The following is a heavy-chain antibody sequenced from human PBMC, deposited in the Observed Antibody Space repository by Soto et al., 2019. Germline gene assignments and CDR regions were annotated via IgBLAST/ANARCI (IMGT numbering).Heavy chain of an antibody. CDR1: GGSISSGGYY. CDR2: ICYSGST. V-gene: IGHV4-31*11. Sequence: SSETLSLTCAVSGGSISSGGYYWSWIRQHPGKGLEWIGYICYSGSTYYNPSLKSRVTISVDTSKNQFSLKLSSVTAADTAVYYCAREESQENYDILTGYYFYYYGMDVWGQGTTVTVSS. J-gene: IGHJ6*02. CDR3: AREESQENYDILTGYYFYYYGMDV. D-gene: IGHD3-9*01.